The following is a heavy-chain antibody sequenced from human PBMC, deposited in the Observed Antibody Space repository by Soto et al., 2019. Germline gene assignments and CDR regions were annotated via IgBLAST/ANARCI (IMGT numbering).Heavy chain of an antibody. J-gene: IGHJ6*02. CDR3: ARGKGMDG. CDR2: ISGGSSYI. CDR1: GFTFSSYS. V-gene: IGHV3-21*01. Sequence: EVQLVESGGGLVKPGGSLRLSCAASGFTFSSYSMNWVRQAPGKGLEWVSSISGGSSYIYYADSVKGRFTNSRDNAKNTLYIQTNSLRAEETAVYYCARGKGMDGWGQGTTVTVSS.